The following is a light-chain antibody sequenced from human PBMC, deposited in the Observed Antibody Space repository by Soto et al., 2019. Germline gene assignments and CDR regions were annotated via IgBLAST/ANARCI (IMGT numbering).Light chain of an antibody. V-gene: IGKV4-1*01. J-gene: IGKJ1*01. CDR3: LQYYSTPRP. Sequence: DIVMTQSPDSLAVSLGERATINCKSSQSVLYSSNNKNYLAWYQQKPGQPPKLLIYWASTRESGVPDRFSGSGSGTDFTLTISSLQAEDVAVYYCLQYYSTPRPFGQGTKVDIK. CDR2: WAS. CDR1: QSVLYSSNNKNY.